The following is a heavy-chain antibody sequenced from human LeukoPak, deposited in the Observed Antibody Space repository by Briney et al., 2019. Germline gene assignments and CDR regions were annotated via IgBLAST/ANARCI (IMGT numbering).Heavy chain of an antibody. Sequence: PSETLSLTCDVSGVSINTCCYYWTWIRQPPGKGLEWIGYKYYSGSTRYNSSLRSRLTISLDSSKNQFSLRLTSVTAADTAVYYCARGRSYGFDFDSWGPGTLDIVSS. J-gene: IGHJ4*02. D-gene: IGHD5-18*01. V-gene: IGHV4-61*01. CDR1: GVSINTCCYY. CDR2: KYYSGST. CDR3: ARGRSYGFDFDS.